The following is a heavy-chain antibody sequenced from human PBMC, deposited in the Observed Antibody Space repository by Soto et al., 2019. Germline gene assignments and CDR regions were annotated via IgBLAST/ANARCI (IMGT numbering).Heavy chain of an antibody. J-gene: IGHJ5*02. V-gene: IGHV3-21*01. CDR2: ISSSSSYI. Sequence: PGGSLRLSCAASGFTFSSYSMNWVRQAPGKGLEWVSSISSSSSYIYYADSVKGRFTISRDNAKNSLYLQMNSLRAEDTAVYYCARDRGGSSPYVRFDPWGQGTLVTVS. CDR3: ARDRGGSSPYVRFDP. D-gene: IGHD1-26*01. CDR1: GFTFSSYS.